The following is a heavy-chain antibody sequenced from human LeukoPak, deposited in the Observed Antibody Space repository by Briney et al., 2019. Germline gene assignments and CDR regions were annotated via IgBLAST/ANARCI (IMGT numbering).Heavy chain of an antibody. V-gene: IGHV3-23*01. CDR1: GFTFSSYA. CDR2: ISGSGGTT. Sequence: GGSLRLSCAASGFTFSSYAMSWVRQAPGKGLEWVSSISGSGGTTYYADSVKGPFTISRDNSKNTLYLQMNSLRAEDTAVYYCAKSPIPGIAVTGRYFDYWGQGTLVTVSS. D-gene: IGHD6-19*01. J-gene: IGHJ4*02. CDR3: AKSPIPGIAVTGRYFDY.